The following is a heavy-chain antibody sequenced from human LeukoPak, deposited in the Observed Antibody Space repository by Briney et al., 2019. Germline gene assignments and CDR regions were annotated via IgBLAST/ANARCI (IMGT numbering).Heavy chain of an antibody. CDR3: ARDKQWLVRTSRGFFDY. Sequence: GGSLRLSCAASGFTFSSYSMNWVRQAPGKGPEWVSSISSSSSYIYYADSVKGRFTISRDNAKNSLYLQMNSLRAEDTAVYYCARDKQWLVRTSRGFFDYWGQGTLVTVSS. V-gene: IGHV3-21*01. CDR2: ISSSSSYI. J-gene: IGHJ4*02. D-gene: IGHD6-19*01. CDR1: GFTFSSYS.